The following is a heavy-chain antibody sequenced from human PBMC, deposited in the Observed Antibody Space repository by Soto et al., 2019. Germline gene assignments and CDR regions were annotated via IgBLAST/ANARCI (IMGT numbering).Heavy chain of an antibody. CDR1: GYTFPSYH. J-gene: IGHJ3*02. Sequence: GSSVKVSCKASGYTFPSYHIHWVRQAPGQGLEWMGIINPSGGSTSYAQKFQGRVTMTRDTSTSTVYMELSSLRSEDTAVYYCARLYDTPGFVDIWGQGTMVTVSS. CDR3: ARLYDTPGFVDI. D-gene: IGHD3-9*01. CDR2: INPSGGST. V-gene: IGHV1-46*03.